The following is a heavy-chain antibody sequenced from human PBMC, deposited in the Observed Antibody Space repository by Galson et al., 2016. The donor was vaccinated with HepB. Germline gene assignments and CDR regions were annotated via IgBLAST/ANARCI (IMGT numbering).Heavy chain of an antibody. CDR3: ARDRSSGSGNFGY. V-gene: IGHV4-61*01. CDR2: MFYSGRT. D-gene: IGHD3-10*01. Sequence: SETLSLTCTVPGVSVSSDSYYWSWIRQPPGKELEWIGYMFYSGRTIYNPSLKSRVTISVDTSKNQFSLRLSSATAADTAVYYCARDRSSGSGNFGYWGQGTLVTVSS. CDR1: GVSVSSDSYY. J-gene: IGHJ4*02.